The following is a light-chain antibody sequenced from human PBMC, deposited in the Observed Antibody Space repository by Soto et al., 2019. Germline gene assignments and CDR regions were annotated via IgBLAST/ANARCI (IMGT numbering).Light chain of an antibody. CDR3: CSFGGRVFV. V-gene: IGLV2-11*01. CDR2: DVN. J-gene: IGLJ1*01. Sequence: QSALTQPRSVSGSPGQSVTISCTGTSSYVGGYNYVTWYQHHPGKAPKLMISDVNKRASGVPDRFSGSKSGNTASLTISGLQAEDEADYYCCSFGGRVFVFGTGTKLTVL. CDR1: SSYVGGYNY.